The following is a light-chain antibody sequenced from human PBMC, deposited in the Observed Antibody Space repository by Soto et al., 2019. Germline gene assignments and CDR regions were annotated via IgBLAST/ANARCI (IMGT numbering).Light chain of an antibody. CDR1: QSVGRNY. Sequence: EIVLTQSPGTLSLSPGERATLSCRASQSVGRNYLGWYQQRPGQAPRLLIYDASKRASGIPDRFSGTASGTDFILTISRLEPEDFAVYYCHQYATSPLTFGGGTNVEIK. J-gene: IGKJ4*01. CDR3: HQYATSPLT. V-gene: IGKV3-20*01. CDR2: DAS.